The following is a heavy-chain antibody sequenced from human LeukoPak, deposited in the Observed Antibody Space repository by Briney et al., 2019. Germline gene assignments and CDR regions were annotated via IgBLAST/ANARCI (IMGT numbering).Heavy chain of an antibody. Sequence: GASVKVSCKASGYTFTSYDINWVRQATGQGLEWMGWMNPNGGNTGYAQKFQGRVTMTRNTSISTAYMELSSLRSEDTAVYYCARGFNYYGSAPFDPWGQGTLVTVSS. V-gene: IGHV1-8*01. CDR3: ARGFNYYGSAPFDP. D-gene: IGHD3-10*01. CDR2: MNPNGGNT. CDR1: GYTFTSYD. J-gene: IGHJ5*02.